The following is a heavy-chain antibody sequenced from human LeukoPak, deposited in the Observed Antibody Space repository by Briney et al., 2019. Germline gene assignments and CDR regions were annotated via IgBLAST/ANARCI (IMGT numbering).Heavy chain of an antibody. CDR1: GGSISGHY. CDR2: LYNSGSP. V-gene: IGHV4-59*08. CDR3: ARQSAGFDL. Sequence: PQTLSLTCTVSGGSISGHYWNWIRQPPGKGLEWIGSLYNSGSPNYNPSLKSRVTISLDTSKNHFSLRLTSVTSADTAVYYCARQSAGFDLWGQGTLVTVSS. J-gene: IGHJ4*02.